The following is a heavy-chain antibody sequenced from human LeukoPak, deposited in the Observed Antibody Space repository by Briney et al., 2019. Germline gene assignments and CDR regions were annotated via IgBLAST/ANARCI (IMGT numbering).Heavy chain of an antibody. D-gene: IGHD3-22*01. CDR2: ISAYNGNT. CDR3: ARNSYDSSGYEYYYYYYMDA. V-gene: IGHV1-18*01. Sequence: VASVKVSCKASGYTFTSYGISWVRQAPGQGLEWMGWISAYNGNTNYAQKLQGRVTMTTDTSTSTAYMELRSLRSDDTAVYYCARNSYDSSGYEYYYYYYMDAWGKGTTVTVS. CDR1: GYTFTSYG. J-gene: IGHJ6*03.